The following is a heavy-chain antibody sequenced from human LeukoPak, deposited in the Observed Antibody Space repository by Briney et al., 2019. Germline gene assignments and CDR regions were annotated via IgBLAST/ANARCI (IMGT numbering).Heavy chain of an antibody. CDR3: ARGREVLDY. V-gene: IGHV3-11*06. CDR1: GFTFSDYY. J-gene: IGHJ4*02. Sequence: SGGSLRLSCAASGFTFSDYYMSWIRQAQGKGLEWVSYITTGSRSYTNHADSVKGRFTISRDNAKNSLYLQMNSLRAEDTGVYYCARGREVLDYWGQGTLVTVSS. CDR2: ITTGSRSYT. D-gene: IGHD1-26*01.